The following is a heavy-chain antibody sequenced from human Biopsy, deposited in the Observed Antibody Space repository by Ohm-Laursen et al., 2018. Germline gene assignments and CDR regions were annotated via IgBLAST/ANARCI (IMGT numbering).Heavy chain of an antibody. CDR2: ISGNSDII. D-gene: IGHD4-17*01. J-gene: IGHJ4*02. CDR3: SLAAAQTVTHFDY. V-gene: IGHV3-23*01. CDR1: GFTFSSYA. Sequence: GSLRLSCTASGFTFSSYAMTWFRQAPGKGLAWVSTISGNSDIIYDTDSVKGRFTISRDNSKNTLYLQMTSLSADDTAVYYCSLAAAQTVTHFDYWGQGTLVTVSS.